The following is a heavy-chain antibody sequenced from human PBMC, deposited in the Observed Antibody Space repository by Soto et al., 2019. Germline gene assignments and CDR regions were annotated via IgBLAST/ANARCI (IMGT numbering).Heavy chain of an antibody. Sequence: QVHLVQSGAEVRKPGSSVRVSCKASGDTFTKYAISWLRQAPGQGREWMGGIVPVFGRVTYAQRFQDRVSIIADKSTATSYLELTSLTADDTAVYSCAGVASGSTWDYFDYWGQGTLVTVSS. CDR3: AGVASGSTWDYFDY. D-gene: IGHD3-10*01. CDR2: IVPVFGRV. V-gene: IGHV1-69*06. J-gene: IGHJ4*02. CDR1: GDTFTKYA.